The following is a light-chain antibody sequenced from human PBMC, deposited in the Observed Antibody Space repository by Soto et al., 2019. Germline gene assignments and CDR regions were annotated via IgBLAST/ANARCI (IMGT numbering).Light chain of an antibody. CDR1: QSVSSAY. CDR3: QQRTNRPPIT. Sequence: PGERATLSCRASQSVSSAYLAWYQQKRGQAPRLLIYDASTRAPGIPARFSGSGSGTDFTLTISGLEPEDFAVYYCQQRTNRPPITFGQGTRLEIK. V-gene: IGKV3-11*01. J-gene: IGKJ5*01. CDR2: DAS.